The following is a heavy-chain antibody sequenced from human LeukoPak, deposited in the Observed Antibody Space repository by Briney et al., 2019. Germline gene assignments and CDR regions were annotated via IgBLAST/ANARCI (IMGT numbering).Heavy chain of an antibody. J-gene: IGHJ4*02. CDR2: ISPSSGNI. CDR3: VRVKGTYFDY. D-gene: IGHD1-1*01. V-gene: IGHV3-48*01. CDR1: GFPLSSYS. Sequence: RGSLRLSCVASGFPLSSYSINWIRQALGEGLEWVSYISPSSGNIYYLDSVQGRFTVSRDNDRNSLFLQIDRPTAQDTAVYFCVRVKGTYFDYWGEGALVTVSS.